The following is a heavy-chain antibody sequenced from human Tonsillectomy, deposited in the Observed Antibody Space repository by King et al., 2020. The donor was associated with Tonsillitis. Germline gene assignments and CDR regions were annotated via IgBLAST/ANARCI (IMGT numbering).Heavy chain of an antibody. CDR3: SRDNSKNTLYLQMNSLRAEDTAVYYCAKDRVSTMPRDAFDF. CDR2: ISGSGGST. Sequence: VQLVESGGGLVQPGGSLRLSCAASGFTFSSYAMSWVRQAPGKGLEWVSGISGSGGSTYSADSVKGRFTISRDVSGISGSGGSTYSADSVKGRFTISRDNSKNTLYLQMNSLRAEDTAVYYCAKDRVSTMPRDAFDFWGQGTMVTVSS. J-gene: IGHJ3*01. CDR1: GFTFSSYA. D-gene: IGHD2-15*01. V-gene: IGHV3-23*04.